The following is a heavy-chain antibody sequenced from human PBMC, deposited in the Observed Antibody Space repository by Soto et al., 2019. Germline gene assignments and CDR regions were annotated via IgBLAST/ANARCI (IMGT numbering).Heavy chain of an antibody. V-gene: IGHV1-69*01. J-gene: IGHJ4*02. D-gene: IGHD2-15*01. CDR3: ARGIYCSCGSCYGYYFDY. Sequence: QVQLVQSGAEVKKPGSSVKVSCKASGGTFSSYAISWVRQAPGQGLEWMGGIIPIFGTANYAQKFQGRVTITADESTSTAYMELSSLRSEDTAVYYCARGIYCSCGSCYGYYFDYWCQGTLVTVSS. CDR2: IIPIFGTA. CDR1: GGTFSSYA.